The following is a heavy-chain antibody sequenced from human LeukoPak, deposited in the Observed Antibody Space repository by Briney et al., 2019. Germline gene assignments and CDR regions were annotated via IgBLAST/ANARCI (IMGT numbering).Heavy chain of an antibody. V-gene: IGHV4-34*01. Sequence: SETLSLTCAVYGGSFSGYYWSWIRQPPGKGLEWIGEINHSGSTNYNPSLKSRVTISVDTSKNQFSLKLSSVTAADTAVYYCAGQNPAASGQGLDYWGQGALVTVSS. CDR3: AGQNPAASGQGLDY. CDR1: GGSFSGYY. CDR2: INHSGST. D-gene: IGHD6-13*01. J-gene: IGHJ4*02.